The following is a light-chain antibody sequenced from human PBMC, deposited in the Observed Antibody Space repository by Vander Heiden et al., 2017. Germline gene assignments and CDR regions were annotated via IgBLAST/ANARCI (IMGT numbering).Light chain of an antibody. Sequence: DIQMAQSPSSLSASVGDRVTITCPASQSISSYLNWYQQKPGKAPKLLIYAASSLQSGVPSRFSGSGSGTDFTLTISSLQPEDFATYYGQQSYSTPQTFGQGTKVEIK. V-gene: IGKV1-39*01. CDR1: QSISSY. CDR3: QQSYSTPQT. J-gene: IGKJ1*01. CDR2: AAS.